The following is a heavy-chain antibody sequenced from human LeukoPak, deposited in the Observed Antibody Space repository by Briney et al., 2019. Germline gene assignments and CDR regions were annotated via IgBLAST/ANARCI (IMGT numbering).Heavy chain of an antibody. J-gene: IGHJ4*02. D-gene: IGHD1-26*01. V-gene: IGHV1-2*02. CDR2: INPNSGGT. CDR3: ARTVGAMTTSNYYFDY. Sequence: ASVKVSCKASGYTFTGYYMHWVRQAPGQGLEWMGWINPNSGGTNYAQKFQGRVTMTRDTSISTAYMELSRLRSDDTAVYYCARTVGAMTTSNYYFDYWGQGTLVTVSS. CDR1: GYTFTGYY.